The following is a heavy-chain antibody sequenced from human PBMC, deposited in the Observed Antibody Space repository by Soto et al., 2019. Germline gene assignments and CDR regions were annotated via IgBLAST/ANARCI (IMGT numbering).Heavy chain of an antibody. CDR3: ARGPRVSSTGTGAH. V-gene: IGHV3-74*01. D-gene: IGHD1-1*01. CDR1: GFTFSAYW. J-gene: IGHJ4*02. CDR2: ISDDGSTA. Sequence: GGSLRLSCAVSGFTFSAYWMHWVRQVPGKGLTWVSRISDDGSTATYADSVKGRFIISRDNAKNTLYLEMNTLGADDSGLYYCARGPRVSSTGTGAHWGRGTMVTVYS.